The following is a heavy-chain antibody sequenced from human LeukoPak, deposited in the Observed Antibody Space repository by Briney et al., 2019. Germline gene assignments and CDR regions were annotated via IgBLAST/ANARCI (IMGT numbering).Heavy chain of an antibody. CDR2: IYYSGST. V-gene: IGHV4-31*01. J-gene: IGHJ4*02. CDR1: GGSISSGGYY. CDR3: ARRNYYFDY. D-gene: IGHD1-14*01. Sequence: PSETLSLTCTVSGGSISSGGYYWSWIRQHPGEGLEWIGYIYYSGSTYYNPSLRSPVTISIDTSKNQFSLKLHSVTAADTALYYCARRNYYFDYWGQGTLVTVSS.